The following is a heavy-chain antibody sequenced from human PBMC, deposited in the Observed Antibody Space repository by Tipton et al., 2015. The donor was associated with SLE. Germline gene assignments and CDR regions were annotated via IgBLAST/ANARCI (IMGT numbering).Heavy chain of an antibody. CDR1: GGSISSYY. Sequence: TLSLTCTVSGGSISSYYWSWIRQPPGKGLEWIGYIYYSGSTNYNPSLKSRVTISVDTSKNQFSLKLSSVTAADTAVYYCARVGDMTTIVQGYAFDIWGQGPMVTVSP. V-gene: IGHV4-59*01. CDR3: ARVGDMTTIVQGYAFDI. D-gene: IGHD2-21*02. CDR2: IYYSGST. J-gene: IGHJ3*02.